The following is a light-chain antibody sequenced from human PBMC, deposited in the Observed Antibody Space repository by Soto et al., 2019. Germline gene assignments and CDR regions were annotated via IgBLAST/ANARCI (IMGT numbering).Light chain of an antibody. V-gene: IGLV1-44*01. Sequence: QSVLTQPPSASGTPGQRVTISCSGSSSNIGSRTVNWYQQLPGTAPKLLIYSNNHRPSGVPDRFSGSKSGTSASLAIIGLQAEDEADYYCAAWDDSLNGWVFGGGTKLTVL. CDR1: SSNIGSRT. CDR2: SNN. CDR3: AAWDDSLNGWV. J-gene: IGLJ3*02.